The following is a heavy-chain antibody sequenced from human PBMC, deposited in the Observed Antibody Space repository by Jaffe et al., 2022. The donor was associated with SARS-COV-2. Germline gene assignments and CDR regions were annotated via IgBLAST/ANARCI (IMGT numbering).Heavy chain of an antibody. V-gene: IGHV1-18*01. Sequence: QVQLVQSGTEVKIPGASVKLSCKASGYTFTSHGINWVRQAPGQGLEWLGWITTYNGDTNYAQNLQGRVTMTTDTSTSTAYMELRSLKSDDTAIYYCARGRTTVTSARYFDLWGRGTVVTVSS. D-gene: IGHD4-17*01. CDR1: GYTFTSHG. CDR3: ARGRTTVTSARYFDL. J-gene: IGHJ2*01. CDR2: ITTYNGDT.